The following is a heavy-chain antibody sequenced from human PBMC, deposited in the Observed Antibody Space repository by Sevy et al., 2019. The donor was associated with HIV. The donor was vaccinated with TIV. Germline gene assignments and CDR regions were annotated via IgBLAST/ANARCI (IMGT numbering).Heavy chain of an antibody. V-gene: IGHV3-20*04. CDR2: ITCNGDYA. J-gene: IGHJ4*02. CDR3: GRDGGFRAGLAQSPN. CDR1: GFIFDDYG. D-gene: IGHD3-10*01. Sequence: GGSLRLSCAASGFIFDDYGMGWVRQVPGRGLEWISGITCNGDYANYGDSVKGRFTISRDNAKNSLYLQMDRLTAEDTAFYYCGRDGGFRAGLAQSPNWGQGTLVTVSS.